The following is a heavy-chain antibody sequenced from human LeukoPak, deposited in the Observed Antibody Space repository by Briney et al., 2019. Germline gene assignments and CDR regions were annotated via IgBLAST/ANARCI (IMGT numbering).Heavy chain of an antibody. D-gene: IGHD3-3*01. CDR1: GDSISSSSYY. V-gene: IGHV4-61*01. CDR3: ARSPGLYYGY. CDR2: IYYSGST. Sequence: TSETLSLTCSVSGDSISSSSYYWSWIRQPPGKGLEWIGYIYYSGSTNYNPSLKSRVTISVDTSKNQFSLKLSSVTAADTAVYYCARSPGLYYGYWGQGTLVTVSS. J-gene: IGHJ4*02.